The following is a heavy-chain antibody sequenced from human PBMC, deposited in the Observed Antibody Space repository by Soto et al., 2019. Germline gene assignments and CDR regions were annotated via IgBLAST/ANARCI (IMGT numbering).Heavy chain of an antibody. D-gene: IGHD2-2*01. CDR2: ISAYNGNT. V-gene: IGHV1-18*01. CDR1: GYTFTSYG. J-gene: IGHJ6*02. Sequence: ASVKVSCKASGYTFTSYGISWVRQAPGQGLEWMGWISAYNGNTNYAQKLQGRVTMTTDTSTSTAYMELRSLRSDDTAVYYCARQDVVVPAAKPNYYYYYGMDVWGQGTTVTVSS. CDR3: ARQDVVVPAAKPNYYYYYGMDV.